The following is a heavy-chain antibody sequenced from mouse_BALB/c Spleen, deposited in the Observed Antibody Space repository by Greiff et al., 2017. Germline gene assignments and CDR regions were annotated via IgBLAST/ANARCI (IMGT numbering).Heavy chain of an antibody. Sequence: VQLQQSAAELARPGASVKMSCKASGYTFTSYTMHWVKQRPGQGLEWIGYINPSSGYTEYNQKFKDKTTLTADKSSSTAYMQLSSLTSEDSAVYYCARLGRYYFDYWGQGTTLTVSS. CDR1: GYTFTSYT. CDR2: INPSSGYT. CDR3: ARLGRYYFDY. D-gene: IGHD4-1*01. V-gene: IGHV1-4*02. J-gene: IGHJ2*01.